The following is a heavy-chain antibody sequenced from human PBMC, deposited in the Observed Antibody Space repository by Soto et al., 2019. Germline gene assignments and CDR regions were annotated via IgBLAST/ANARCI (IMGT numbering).Heavy chain of an antibody. CDR3: ATASYYDRSGYYFLDY. V-gene: IGHV3-23*01. Sequence: GGSLRLSCAASGFTFSSYAMSWVRQAPGKGLEWVSAISGSGGSTYYADSVKGRFTISRDNSKNTLYLQMNSLRAEDTAVYYCATASYYDRSGYYFLDYWGQGTLVTVS. J-gene: IGHJ4*02. CDR1: GFTFSSYA. D-gene: IGHD3-22*01. CDR2: ISGSGGST.